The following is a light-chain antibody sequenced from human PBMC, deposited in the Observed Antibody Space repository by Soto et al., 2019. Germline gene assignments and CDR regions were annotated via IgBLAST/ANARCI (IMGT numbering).Light chain of an antibody. CDR1: SSNIRNNV. J-gene: IGLJ1*01. CDR2: FDD. CDR3: AAWDDSLNGPV. Sequence: QSVLTQPPSVSEAPRQRVTISCSGSSSNIRNNVVNWYQQLPGKAPKLLIYFDDLLPSGVSDRFSGSKSGTSASLAISGLQSEDEADYYCAAWDDSLNGPVFGTGTKLTVL. V-gene: IGLV1-36*01.